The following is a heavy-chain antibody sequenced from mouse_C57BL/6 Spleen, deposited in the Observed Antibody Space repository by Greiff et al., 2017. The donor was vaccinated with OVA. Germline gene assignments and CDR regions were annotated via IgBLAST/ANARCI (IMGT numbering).Heavy chain of an antibody. Sequence: QVQLQQPGAELVRPGSSVKLSCKASGYTFTSYWMHWVKQRPIQGLEWIGNIDPSDSETHYNQKFKDKATLTVDKSSSTAYMQLSSLTSEDSAVNYCARDYDYDWGFDYWGQGTTLTVSS. J-gene: IGHJ2*01. V-gene: IGHV1-52*01. CDR2: IDPSDSET. CDR3: ARDYDYDWGFDY. D-gene: IGHD2-4*01. CDR1: GYTFTSYW.